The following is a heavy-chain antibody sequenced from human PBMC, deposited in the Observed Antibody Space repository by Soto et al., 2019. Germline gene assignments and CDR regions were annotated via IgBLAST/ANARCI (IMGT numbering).Heavy chain of an antibody. CDR1: GFAFSSYA. V-gene: IGHV3-23*01. Sequence: GGSLRLSCAASGFAFSSYAMTWVRQAPGKGLEWVSGISGSGGSTYYADSVKGRFTISRDNSKNTLDLQMSGLTAEDTAVYYCAKDRVSSFYYYYGMDVWGQGTTVTVSS. CDR3: AKDRVSSFYYYYGMDV. D-gene: IGHD6-6*01. CDR2: ISGSGGST. J-gene: IGHJ6*02.